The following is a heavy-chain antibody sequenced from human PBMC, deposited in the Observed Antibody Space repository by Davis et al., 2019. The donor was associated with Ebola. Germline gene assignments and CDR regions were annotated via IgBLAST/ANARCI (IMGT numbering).Heavy chain of an antibody. V-gene: IGHV3-21*01. CDR3: ATSLLYYFDY. CDR1: GFTFSSYS. CDR2: ISSSSSYI. D-gene: IGHD2/OR15-2a*01. J-gene: IGHJ4*02. Sequence: GESLKISCAASGFTFSSYSMNWVRQAPGKGLEWVSSISSSSSYIYYADSVKGRFTISRDNAKNSLYLQMNSLRAEDTAVYYCATSLLYYFDYWGQGTLVTVSS.